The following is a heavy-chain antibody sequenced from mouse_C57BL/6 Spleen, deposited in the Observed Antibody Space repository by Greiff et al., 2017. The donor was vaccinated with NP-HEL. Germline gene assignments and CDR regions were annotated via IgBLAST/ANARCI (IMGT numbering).Heavy chain of an antibody. Sequence: QVQLQQSGAELVMPGASVKLSCKASGYTFTSYWMHWVKQRPGQGLEWIGEIDPSDSYTNYNQKFKGKSTLTVDKSSSTAYMQLSSLTSEDSAVYYCARRNYYGSSYDAMDYWGQGTSVTVSS. J-gene: IGHJ4*01. CDR3: ARRNYYGSSYDAMDY. V-gene: IGHV1-69*01. D-gene: IGHD1-1*01. CDR2: IDPSDSYT. CDR1: GYTFTSYW.